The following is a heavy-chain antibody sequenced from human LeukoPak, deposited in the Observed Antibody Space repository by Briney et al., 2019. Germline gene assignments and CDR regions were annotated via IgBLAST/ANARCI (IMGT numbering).Heavy chain of an antibody. D-gene: IGHD3-9*01. J-gene: IGHJ6*04. Sequence: SVKVSCKASGGTFSSYAISWVRQAPGQGLEWMGGIIPIFGTANYAQKFQVRVTITADKSTNTAYMELSSLRTDDTAVYYCARAPEPGYDIFTGYLTNYGMDVWGKGTTVTVSS. CDR2: IIPIFGTA. V-gene: IGHV1-69*06. CDR3: ARAPEPGYDIFTGYLTNYGMDV. CDR1: GGTFSSYA.